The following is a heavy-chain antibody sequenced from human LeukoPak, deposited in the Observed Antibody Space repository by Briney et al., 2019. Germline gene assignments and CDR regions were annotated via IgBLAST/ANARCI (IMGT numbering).Heavy chain of an antibody. Sequence: GGSLRLSCAASGFTFSSYAMSWVRQAPGKGLEWVSAISGSGGSTYYADSVKGRFTISRDNSKNTPYLQMNSLRAEDTAVYYCAKGRSSGWSSSFDYWGQGTLVTVSS. CDR1: GFTFSSYA. CDR2: ISGSGGST. D-gene: IGHD6-19*01. V-gene: IGHV3-23*01. CDR3: AKGRSSGWSSSFDY. J-gene: IGHJ4*02.